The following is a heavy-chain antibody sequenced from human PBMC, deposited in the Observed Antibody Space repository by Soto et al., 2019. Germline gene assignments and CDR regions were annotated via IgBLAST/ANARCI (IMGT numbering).Heavy chain of an antibody. CDR3: ARGAFDYGSECYYTTPCDY. CDR2: TGLYIHNT. J-gene: IGHJ4*02. CDR1: GYIFTSYG. D-gene: IGHD3-10*01. Sequence: QVQLVQSGAEVKKPGASVKVSCKASGYIFTSYGINWLRQAPGQGLEWLGWTGLYIHNTNYAQKFQGRVTSTTDTSTSTVYMELRSQTSDDSAVYYCARGAFDYGSECYYTTPCDYWGQGTLVTVSS. V-gene: IGHV1-18*04.